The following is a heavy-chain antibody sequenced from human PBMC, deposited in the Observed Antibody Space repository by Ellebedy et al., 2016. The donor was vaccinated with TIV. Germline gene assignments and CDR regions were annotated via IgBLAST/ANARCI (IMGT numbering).Heavy chain of an antibody. J-gene: IGHJ4*02. CDR3: ARRRHGSGSYYFDY. V-gene: IGHV1-18*04. Sequence: AASVKVSCKASGYTFTSYGISWVRQAPGQGLEWMGWISAYNGNTNYAQKLQGRVTMTTDTSTSTAYMELRSLRSDDTAVYYCARRRHGSGSYYFDYWGQGTLVTVSS. CDR2: ISAYNGNT. CDR1: GYTFTSYG. D-gene: IGHD3-10*01.